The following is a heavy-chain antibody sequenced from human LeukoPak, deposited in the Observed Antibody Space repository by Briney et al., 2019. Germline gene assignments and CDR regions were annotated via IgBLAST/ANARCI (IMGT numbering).Heavy chain of an antibody. CDR3: ARSYCGGDCYREGWFDP. J-gene: IGHJ5*02. Sequence: ASETLSLTCTVSGASITSSYWSWIRQPPGKGLEWIGYVYHTGNTDYNPSLRSRVTISLDTSKSHFTLSLSSATAADTAVYYCARSYCGGDCYREGWFDPWGQGTLVTVSS. V-gene: IGHV4-59*08. CDR1: GASITSSY. CDR2: VYHTGNT. D-gene: IGHD2-21*02.